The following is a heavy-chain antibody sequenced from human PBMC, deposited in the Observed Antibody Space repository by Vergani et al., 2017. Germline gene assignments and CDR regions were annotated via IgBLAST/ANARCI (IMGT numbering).Heavy chain of an antibody. J-gene: IGHJ6*02. V-gene: IGHV2-26*01. D-gene: IGHD3-3*01. Sequence: QVTLKESGPVLVKPTETLTLTCTVSGFSLSNARMGVSWIRQPPGKALEWLAHIFSNDEKSYSTSLKSRLTISKDTSKSQVVLTMTNMDPVDTATYYCEQIHVNWADFWSETNYYYDYGMDVWGQGTMVTVSS. CDR1: GFSLSNARMG. CDR2: IFSNDEK. CDR3: EQIHVNWADFWSETNYYYDYGMDV.